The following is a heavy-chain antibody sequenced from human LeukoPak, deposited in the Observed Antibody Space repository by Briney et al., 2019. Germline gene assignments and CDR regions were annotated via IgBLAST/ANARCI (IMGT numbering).Heavy chain of an antibody. J-gene: IGHJ4*02. Sequence: PSETLSLTCAVYGGSFSGYYWSWIRQPPGKGLEWIGEINHSGSTNYNPSLKSRVTISVDTSKNQFSLKLSSVTAADTAVYYCASERIPRMVRGVMDYWGQGTLVTVSS. CDR3: ASERIPRMVRGVMDY. D-gene: IGHD3-10*01. V-gene: IGHV4-34*01. CDR1: GGSFSGYY. CDR2: INHSGST.